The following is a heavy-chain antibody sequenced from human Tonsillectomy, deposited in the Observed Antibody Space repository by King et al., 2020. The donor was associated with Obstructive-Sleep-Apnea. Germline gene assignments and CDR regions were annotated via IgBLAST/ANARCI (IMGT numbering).Heavy chain of an antibody. CDR3: AKDIGRYSSGGDY. CDR1: GFTFSDYA. V-gene: IGHV3-9*01. CDR2: ISVSGGYT. J-gene: IGHJ4*02. D-gene: IGHD6-19*01. Sequence: EVQLVESGGGLVQPGRSLILSCAASGFTFSDYAMRWVRQAPGKGLEWVSTISVSGGYTGYADSVKGRFTISRDNAKNSLYLQMNRLRADDTALYYCAKDIGRYSSGGDYWGQGTLVTVSS.